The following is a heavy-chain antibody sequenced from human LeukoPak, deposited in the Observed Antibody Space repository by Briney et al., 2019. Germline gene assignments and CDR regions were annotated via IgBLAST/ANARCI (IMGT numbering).Heavy chain of an antibody. Sequence: ASVKVSCKVSGYTLTELSMHWVRQAPGKGLEWMGGFDPEDGETIYAQKFQGRVTMTEDTSTDTAYMELSSLRSEDTAVYYCATPRYGLYGMDVWGQGTTVTVSS. V-gene: IGHV1-24*01. CDR3: ATPRYGLYGMDV. J-gene: IGHJ6*02. CDR2: FDPEDGET. D-gene: IGHD3-16*01. CDR1: GYTLTELS.